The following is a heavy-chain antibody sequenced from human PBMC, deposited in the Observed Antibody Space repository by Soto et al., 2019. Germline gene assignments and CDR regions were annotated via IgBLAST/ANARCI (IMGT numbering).Heavy chain of an antibody. V-gene: IGHV3-23*01. CDR2: ISGSGGST. D-gene: IGHD6-13*01. Sequence: LRLSCAASGFTFSSYAMSWVRQAPGKGLEWVSAISGSGGSTYYADSVKGRFTISRDNSKNTLYLQMNSLRAEDTAVYYCAKLGYSSSWYKGAYFDYWGQGTLVTVSS. CDR1: GFTFSSYA. CDR3: AKLGYSSSWYKGAYFDY. J-gene: IGHJ4*02.